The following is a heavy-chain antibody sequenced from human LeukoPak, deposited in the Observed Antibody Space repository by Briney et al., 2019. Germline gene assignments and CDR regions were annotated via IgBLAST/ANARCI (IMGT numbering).Heavy chain of an antibody. CDR1: GYTFNVCF. Sequence: ASVKVSCKASGYTFNVCFMQWVRQAPGQGLEWMGWINPNSGGTNYAQKFQGRVTMTLDTSNSAAYMELTSLTPDDTAIYYCASGRGSGSLRWGQGTLVTVSS. J-gene: IGHJ4*02. CDR2: INPNSGGT. D-gene: IGHD1-26*01. CDR3: ASGRGSGSLR. V-gene: IGHV1-2*02.